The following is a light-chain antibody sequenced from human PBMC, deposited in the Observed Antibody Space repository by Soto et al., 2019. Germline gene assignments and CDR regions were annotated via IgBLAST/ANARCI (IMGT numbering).Light chain of an antibody. CDR2: SAS. Sequence: EIVMTQSPATLSVSPGERATRSCRASQSISTELAWYQQKPGQPPRLLIYSASTRATGVPARFTGSGSGSEFTPTISELQSEDFAVYYCQQVHNWPLTFGQGTRLEI. V-gene: IGKV3-15*01. J-gene: IGKJ2*01. CDR1: QSISTE. CDR3: QQVHNWPLT.